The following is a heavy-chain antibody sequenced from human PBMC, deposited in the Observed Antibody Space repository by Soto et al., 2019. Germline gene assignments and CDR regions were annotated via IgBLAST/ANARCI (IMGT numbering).Heavy chain of an antibody. V-gene: IGHV1-18*01. CDR2: ISAYNGNT. Sequence: QVQLVQSGAEVKKPGASVKVSCKASGYTFTSYGISWVRQAPGQGLEWMGWISAYNGNTNYAQKLQGRVTMTTDTTTSTGYNELRSLRSDDTAVYFRARDTAAAGIFDYWGQGTPVTGSS. CDR1: GYTFTSYG. CDR3: ARDTAAAGIFDY. D-gene: IGHD6-13*01. J-gene: IGHJ4*02.